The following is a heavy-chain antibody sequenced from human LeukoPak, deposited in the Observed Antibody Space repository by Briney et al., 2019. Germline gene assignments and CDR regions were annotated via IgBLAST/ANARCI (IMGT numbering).Heavy chain of an antibody. CDR3: ATGSLRLGEFSLGC. CDR1: GYTLTELS. CDR2: FDPEDGET. V-gene: IGHV1-24*01. J-gene: IGHJ4*02. Sequence: GASVKVSCKVSGYTLTELSMHWVRQAPGKGLEWMGGFDPEDGETVYAQRFQGRVTMTEDTSTDTAYMELSSLRSEDTAVYYCATGSLRLGEFSLGCWGQGTLVTVSS. D-gene: IGHD3-16*02.